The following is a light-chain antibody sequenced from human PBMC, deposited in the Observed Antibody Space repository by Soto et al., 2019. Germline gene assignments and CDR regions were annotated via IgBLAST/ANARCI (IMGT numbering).Light chain of an antibody. CDR1: QSVSSN. Sequence: EIVMTQSPATLSVSPGERATLSCRASQSVSSNLAWYQQKPGQAPRLLIYDAFTRATGLPARFSGNGSGTEYTLTISSLQSEDSAVYYCLQGSRHPFNLTFGGGTKVEIK. CDR3: LQGSRHPFNLT. CDR2: DAF. V-gene: IGKV3-15*01. J-gene: IGKJ4*02.